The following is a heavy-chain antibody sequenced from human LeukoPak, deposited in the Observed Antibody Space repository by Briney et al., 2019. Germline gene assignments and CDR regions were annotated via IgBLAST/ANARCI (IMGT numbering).Heavy chain of an antibody. Sequence: ASVKVSCKASGYTFTSYGISWVRQAPGQGLEWMGRIIPILGIANYAQKFQGRVTITADKSTSTAYMGLSSLRSEDTAVYYCAREQVGATKAADYWGQGTLVTVSS. CDR1: GYTFTSYG. V-gene: IGHV1-69*04. CDR2: IIPILGIA. D-gene: IGHD1-26*01. CDR3: AREQVGATKAADY. J-gene: IGHJ4*02.